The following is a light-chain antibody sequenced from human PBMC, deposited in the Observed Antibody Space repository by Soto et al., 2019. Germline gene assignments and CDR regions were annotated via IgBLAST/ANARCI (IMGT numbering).Light chain of an antibody. CDR1: KSVSSSY. V-gene: IGKV3-20*01. CDR3: RQYDSSPQT. Sequence: EIVLTQSPGTLSLSPGERATLSCRASKSVSSSYLAWYQQKPGQAPRLLIYGASSRATGIPDRFSGSGSRTDFTLPISSLEPADFAVYSCRQYDSSPQTFVQGTKVQIK. CDR2: GAS. J-gene: IGKJ1*01.